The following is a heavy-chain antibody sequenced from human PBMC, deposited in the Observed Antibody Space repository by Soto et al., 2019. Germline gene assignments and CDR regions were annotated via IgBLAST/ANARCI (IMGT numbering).Heavy chain of an antibody. CDR2: ISPYNGNT. Sequence: QVQLVQSGTELKKPGASVKVSCRASGYSFIAYGLSWVRQAPGQGLEWTGWISPYNGNTNYAEKFQGRVTMTTDTSTSTAYMDLRNLRSDDTALYYCATTTVTSHFDHWGQGTLVTVSS. CDR1: GYSFIAYG. CDR3: ATTTVTSHFDH. D-gene: IGHD4-17*01. V-gene: IGHV1-18*04. J-gene: IGHJ4*01.